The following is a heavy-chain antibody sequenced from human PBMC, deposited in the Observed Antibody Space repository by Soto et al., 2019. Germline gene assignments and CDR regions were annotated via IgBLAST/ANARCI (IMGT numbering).Heavy chain of an antibody. CDR3: ARDGPRKGQLGELRFFDY. Sequence: GGSLRLSCAASGFTFSSYAMHWVRQAPGKGLEWVAVISYDGSNKYYEDSVKGRFTISRDNSKNTLYLQMNSLRAEDTAVYYCARDGPRKGQLGELRFFDYWGQGTLVTVSS. D-gene: IGHD6-13*01. V-gene: IGHV3-30-3*01. J-gene: IGHJ4*02. CDR1: GFTFSSYA. CDR2: ISYDGSNK.